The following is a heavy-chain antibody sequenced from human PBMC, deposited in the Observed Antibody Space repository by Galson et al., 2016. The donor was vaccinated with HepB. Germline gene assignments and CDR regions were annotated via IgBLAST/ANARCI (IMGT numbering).Heavy chain of an antibody. J-gene: IGHJ4*02. Sequence: SLRLSCAASGFTFSSYSMNWVRQAPGKGLEWVSSISSSSNYIYHADSVKGRFTISRDNAKNSLFLQMNSLRVEDTAVYYCARDLGVHAGNYWGQGTLVSVSS. CDR3: ARDLGVHAGNY. CDR1: GFTFSSYS. CDR2: ISSSSNYI. D-gene: IGHD3-16*01. V-gene: IGHV3-21*01.